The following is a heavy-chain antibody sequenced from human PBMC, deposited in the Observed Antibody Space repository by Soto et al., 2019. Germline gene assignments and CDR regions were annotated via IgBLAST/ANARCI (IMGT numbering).Heavy chain of an antibody. CDR2: ISGSGGST. CDR3: ASTGPIIDFRSVHYYYMDV. D-gene: IGHD3-3*01. Sequence: PGGSLRLSCAASGFTFSSYAMSWVRQAPGKGLEWVSAISGSGGSTYYADSVKGRFTISRDNSKNTLYLQMNSLRAEDTAVYYCASTGPIIDFRSVHYYYMDVWGKGTTVTVSS. J-gene: IGHJ6*03. CDR1: GFTFSSYA. V-gene: IGHV3-23*01.